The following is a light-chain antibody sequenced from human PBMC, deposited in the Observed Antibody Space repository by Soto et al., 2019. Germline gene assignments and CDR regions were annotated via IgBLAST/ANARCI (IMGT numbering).Light chain of an antibody. J-gene: IGLJ1*01. V-gene: IGLV2-11*01. CDR1: SSDVGGYNY. Sequence: QSVLTQPRSVSGSPGQSVTISCTGTSSDVGGYNYVSWYQQHPGKAPKVMIYDVSERPSGVPDRFSGSKSGNTASLTISGLQSGDEADYYSCSYAGSPSYVLGTRTKPTLL. CDR3: CSYAGSPSYV. CDR2: DVS.